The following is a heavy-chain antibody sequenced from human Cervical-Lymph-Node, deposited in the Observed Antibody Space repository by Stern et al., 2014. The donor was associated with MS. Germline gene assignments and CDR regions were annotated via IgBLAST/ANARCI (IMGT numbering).Heavy chain of an antibody. CDR2: ISDYNGNT. J-gene: IGHJ3*02. CDR1: GYTFTSYG. CDR3: ARGLLGSENAFDI. D-gene: IGHD2-15*01. Sequence: VKLVPSGAEVKKPGASVKVSCKASGYTFTSYGLSWEWKAPGQGLECVGWISDYNGNTNYAQKLQGRVTMTTDTSTSTAYMELRSLRSDDTAVYYCARGLLGSENAFDIWGQGTMVTVSS. V-gene: IGHV1-18*01.